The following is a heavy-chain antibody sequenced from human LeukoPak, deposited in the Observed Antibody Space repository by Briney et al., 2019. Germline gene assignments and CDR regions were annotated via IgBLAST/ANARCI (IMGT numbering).Heavy chain of an antibody. Sequence: SSETLSLTCAASGYSISSGYYWGWIRPPPGKGLEWIGSIYHSGSTYYNPSLKSRVTISVDTSKNQFSLKLSSVTAADTAVYYCAGPSYDSSGYEDAFDIWGQGTMVTVSS. D-gene: IGHD3-22*01. CDR2: IYHSGST. CDR1: GYSISSGYY. J-gene: IGHJ3*02. V-gene: IGHV4-38-2*01. CDR3: AGPSYDSSGYEDAFDI.